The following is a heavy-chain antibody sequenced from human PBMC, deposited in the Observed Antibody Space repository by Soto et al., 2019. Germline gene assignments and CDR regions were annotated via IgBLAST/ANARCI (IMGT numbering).Heavy chain of an antibody. CDR2: IYHSGST. D-gene: IGHD4-17*01. J-gene: IGHJ4*02. CDR1: GGSISSGGYS. Sequence: QLQLQESGSGLVKPSQTLSLTCAGSGGSISSGGYSWSWIRQPPGKGLEWIGYIYHSGSTYYNPSPKSRVTISVHRSTNQVSLKLSSVTAADTAVYYCARGMTTVTTFDYWGQGTLVTVSS. V-gene: IGHV4-30-2*01. CDR3: ARGMTTVTTFDY.